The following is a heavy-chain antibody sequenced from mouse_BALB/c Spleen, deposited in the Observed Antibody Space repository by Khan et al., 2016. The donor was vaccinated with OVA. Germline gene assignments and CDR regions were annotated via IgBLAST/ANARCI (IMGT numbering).Heavy chain of an antibody. J-gene: IGHJ3*01. Sequence: EVQLQESGPDLVKPGASVKMSCKASGYSFTGYYMNWVKQSHGKSLECIGRINPNTGNTNYNQKFKGKVVFIVDTSSSTVYMELRSLTSEDSAVYYCARGYDFFAYWGQGTLVTVS. D-gene: IGHD2-14*01. CDR1: GYSFTGYY. V-gene: IGHV1-26*01. CDR2: INPNTGNT. CDR3: ARGYDFFAY.